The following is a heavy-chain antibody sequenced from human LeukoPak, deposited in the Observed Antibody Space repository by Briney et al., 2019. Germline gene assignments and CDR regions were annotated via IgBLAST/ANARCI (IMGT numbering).Heavy chain of an antibody. Sequence: SETRSLTCAVYGGSFSGYYWSWIRQPPGKGLEWIGEINHSGSTNYNPSLKSRVTISVDTSKNQFSLKLRSVTAADTAVYYCARGYCSSTSCGYLHYYYYGMDVWGKGTTVTVSS. J-gene: IGHJ6*04. V-gene: IGHV4-34*01. CDR3: ARGYCSSTSCGYLHYYYYGMDV. CDR1: GGSFSGYY. D-gene: IGHD2-2*01. CDR2: INHSGST.